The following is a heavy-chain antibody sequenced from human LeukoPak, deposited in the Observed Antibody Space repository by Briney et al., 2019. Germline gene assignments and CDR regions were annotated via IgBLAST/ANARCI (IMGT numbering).Heavy chain of an antibody. CDR1: GYTFTDSY. J-gene: IGHJ4*02. Sequence: GASVKVSCKTSGYTFTDSYIHWVRQAPGQGLEWMGRINPNSGDPNYPQKFQGRVTMTRDTSISTAYMELSRLRSDDTAVYYCARDFSLAFSRYSSGWYAGYWGQGTLVTVSS. D-gene: IGHD6-19*01. V-gene: IGHV1-2*06. CDR2: INPNSGDP. CDR3: ARDFSLAFSRYSSGWYAGY.